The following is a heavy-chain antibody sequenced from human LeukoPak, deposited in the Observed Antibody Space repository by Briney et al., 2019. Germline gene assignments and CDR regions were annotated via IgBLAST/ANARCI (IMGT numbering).Heavy chain of an antibody. J-gene: IGHJ4*02. D-gene: IGHD3-9*01. CDR3: ARDVALLTPDFDS. CDR1: GFTFSSYT. Sequence: GGSLRLSCAAPGFTFSSYTMNWVRQAPGKGLEWVANIKEDGSEKYYVDSVKGRFTISRDNSKNTLYLQMNSLRAEDTAVYYCARDVALLTPDFDSWGQGTLVIVSS. CDR2: IKEDGSEK. V-gene: IGHV3-7*03.